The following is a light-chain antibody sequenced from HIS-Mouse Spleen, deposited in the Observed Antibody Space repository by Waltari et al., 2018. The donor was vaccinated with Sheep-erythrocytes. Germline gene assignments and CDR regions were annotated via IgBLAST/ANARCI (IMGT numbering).Light chain of an antibody. CDR1: SSDVGSYNL. V-gene: IGLV2-23*01. J-gene: IGLJ3*02. CDR3: CSYAGSSTPWV. CDR2: EGS. Sequence: QSALTQPASVSGSPGQSITISCTGTSSDVGSYNLVSWYQQHPGKAPQLMIYEGSKRPSGFSNRFSGSKSGNTASLTISGLQAEDEADYYCCSYAGSSTPWVFGGGTKLTVL.